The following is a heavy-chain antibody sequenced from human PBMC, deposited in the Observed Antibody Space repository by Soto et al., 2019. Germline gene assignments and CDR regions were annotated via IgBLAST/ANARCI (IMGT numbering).Heavy chain of an antibody. CDR1: GFTIGCAW. CDR3: ARDRYSYALDV. J-gene: IGHJ6*02. CDR2: IRQDGNEM. Sequence: GGSLRLSCAASGFTIGCAWMSWVRQAPGKGLEWVAKIRQDGNEMYYVDAVRGRFTISRDNAKNSLYLQMNSLRVEDTALYYCARDRYSYALDVWGQGTTVTVSS. V-gene: IGHV3-7*01.